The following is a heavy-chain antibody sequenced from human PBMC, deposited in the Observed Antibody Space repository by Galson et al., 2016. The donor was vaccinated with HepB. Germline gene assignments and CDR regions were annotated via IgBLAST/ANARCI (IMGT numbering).Heavy chain of an antibody. D-gene: IGHD6-19*01. J-gene: IGHJ4*02. CDR1: GDSISSPY. CDR2: ISFTGNT. CDR3: ASNPSYSSGWHNFDS. Sequence: SETLSLTCTVSGDSISSPYWSWFRQAPGRGLELIGYISFTGNTKYNPSLKSRVTISEDTSKSHFSLKLTSVTAADTAVYYCASNPSYSSGWHNFDSWGQGALVTVSA. V-gene: IGHV4-59*11.